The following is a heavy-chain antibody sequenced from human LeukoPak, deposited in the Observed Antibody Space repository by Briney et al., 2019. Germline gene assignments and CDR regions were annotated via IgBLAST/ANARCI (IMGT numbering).Heavy chain of an antibody. D-gene: IGHD2-15*01. CDR1: GGSFSGYY. CDR3: ARAKALGYCSGGSCYPRGFDP. J-gene: IGHJ5*02. V-gene: IGHV4-34*01. CDR2: INHSGST. Sequence: PSETLSLTCAVYGGSFSGYYWSWIRQPPGKGLEWIWEINHSGSTNYNPSLKSRVTISVDTSKNQFSLKLSSVTAADTAVYYCARAKALGYCSGGSCYPRGFDPWGQGTLVTVSS.